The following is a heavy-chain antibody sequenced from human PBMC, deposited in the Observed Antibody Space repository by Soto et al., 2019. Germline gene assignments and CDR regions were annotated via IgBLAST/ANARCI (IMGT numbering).Heavy chain of an antibody. V-gene: IGHV3-23*01. J-gene: IGHJ4*02. CDR3: ATGGLP. D-gene: IGHD4-17*01. CDR1: GFTFSNFA. Sequence: EVQLLESVGGLVQPGGSLRLSCAASGFTFSNFAMSWVRQAPGKGLEWVSTVSGRGGTTYYTDSVKGRFTISRDNSKGMLYLEMSSLRAEDSAIYYCATGGLPWGQGTLVNVSS. CDR2: VSGRGGTT.